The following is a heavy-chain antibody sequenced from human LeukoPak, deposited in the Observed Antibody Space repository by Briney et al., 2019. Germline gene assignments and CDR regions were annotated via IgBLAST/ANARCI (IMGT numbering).Heavy chain of an antibody. V-gene: IGHV5-51*01. CDR1: GYSFTSYW. CDR3: ARASPYCGGDCYSGDAFDI. J-gene: IGHJ3*02. CDR2: IYPGDSDT. D-gene: IGHD2-21*01. Sequence: GESLKISCKGSGYSFTSYWIGWVRQMPGKGLEWMGIIYPGDSDTRYSPSFQGQVTISADKSISTAYLQWSSLKASDTAMYYCARASPYCGGDCYSGDAFDIWGQGTMVTVSS.